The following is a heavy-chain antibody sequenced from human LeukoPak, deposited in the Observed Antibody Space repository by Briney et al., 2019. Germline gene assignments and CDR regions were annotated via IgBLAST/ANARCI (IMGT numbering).Heavy chain of an antibody. J-gene: IGHJ6*02. CDR2: FDPEDGET. CDR3: ATGSSGWYSLIILGYYGMDV. V-gene: IGHV1-24*01. D-gene: IGHD6-19*01. Sequence: ASVKVSCKVSGYTLTELSMHWVRQAPGKGLEWMGGFDPEDGETIYAQKFQGRVTMTEDTSTDTAYMELSSLRSEDTAVYYCATGSSGWYSLIILGYYGMDVWGQGTTVTVSS. CDR1: GYTLTELS.